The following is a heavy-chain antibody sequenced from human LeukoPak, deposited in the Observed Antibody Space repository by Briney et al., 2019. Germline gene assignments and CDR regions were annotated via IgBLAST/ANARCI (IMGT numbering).Heavy chain of an antibody. J-gene: IGHJ6*03. CDR1: GFSLSSYA. V-gene: IGHV3-23*01. CDR2: ISGSGDAA. Sequence: GGSLRLSCAASGFSLSSYAMSWVRQAPGKGLEWVASISGSGDAAYIADSVKGRFIISRDNSKKTLLLQMTILRDGDTVVYYCARSLRHCTSTSCSLYYYMDVWGKGTTVTVSS. D-gene: IGHD2-2*01. CDR3: ARSLRHCTSTSCSLYYYMDV.